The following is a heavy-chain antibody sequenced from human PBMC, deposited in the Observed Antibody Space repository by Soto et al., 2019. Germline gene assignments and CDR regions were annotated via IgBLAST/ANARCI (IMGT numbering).Heavy chain of an antibody. D-gene: IGHD3-9*01. CDR3: ARAGRPNYDILTGYFGVYYYYGMDV. Sequence: GASVKVSCKASGGTFSSYAISWVRQAPGQGLEWMGGITPIFGAANYAQKFQGRVTITADESTSTAYMELSSLRSEDTAVYYCARAGRPNYDILTGYFGVYYYYGMDVWGQGTTVTVSS. CDR1: GGTFSSYA. V-gene: IGHV1-69*13. J-gene: IGHJ6*02. CDR2: ITPIFGAA.